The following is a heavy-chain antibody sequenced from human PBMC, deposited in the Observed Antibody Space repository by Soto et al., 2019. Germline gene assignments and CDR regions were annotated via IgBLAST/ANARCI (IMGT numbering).Heavy chain of an antibody. Sequence: QPGGSLRLSCAASGFTFSSYAMSWVRQAPGKGLEWVSAISGSGGSTYYADSVKGRFTISRDNSKNTLYLQMNSLRAEDTAVYYCAKDSRLEWLLSVYGMDVWGQGTTVTVSS. CDR3: AKDSRLEWLLSVYGMDV. V-gene: IGHV3-23*01. D-gene: IGHD3-3*01. CDR2: ISGSGGST. J-gene: IGHJ6*02. CDR1: GFTFSSYA.